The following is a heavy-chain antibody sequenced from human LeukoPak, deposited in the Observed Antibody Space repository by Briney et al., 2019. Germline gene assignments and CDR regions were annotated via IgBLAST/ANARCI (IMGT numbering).Heavy chain of an antibody. CDR2: FDPEDGET. J-gene: IGHJ4*02. Sequence: ASVKVSCKVSGYTLTELSMHWVRQAPGKGLEWMGGFDPEDGETIYAQKFQGRVTMTEDTSTDTAYMELSSLRSEDTAVYYCATFLMNSRSYSIDYWGQGTLVTVSS. CDR3: ATFLMNSRSYSIDY. CDR1: GYTLTELS. V-gene: IGHV1-24*01. D-gene: IGHD1-26*01.